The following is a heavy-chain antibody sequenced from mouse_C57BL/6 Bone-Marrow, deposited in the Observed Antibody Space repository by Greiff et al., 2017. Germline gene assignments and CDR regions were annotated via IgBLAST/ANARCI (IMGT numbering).Heavy chain of an antibody. D-gene: IGHD1-2*01. Sequence: QVQLQQPGAELVMPGASVKLSCKASGYTFTSYWMHWVKQRPGQGLEWIGEIDPSDSYTNYNQKFKGKSTLTVDKSSSTAYMQLSSLTSEDSEVYYCARGYRRVWFAYWGQGTLVTVSA. CDR3: ARGYRRVWFAY. V-gene: IGHV1-69*01. CDR1: GYTFTSYW. J-gene: IGHJ3*01. CDR2: IDPSDSYT.